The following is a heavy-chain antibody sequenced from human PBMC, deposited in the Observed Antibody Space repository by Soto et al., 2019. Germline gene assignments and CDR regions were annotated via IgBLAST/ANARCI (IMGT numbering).Heavy chain of an antibody. D-gene: IGHD3-10*01. Sequence: SETLSLTCTVSGDSISRGGFFWSWIRQHPGEGLEWIGYIYYSGSTYYNPSLKSRVNISVDTSKNHFSLTLGSVTAPDTAVYYCARGAMLRGPGYYYALDVWGQGTTVTVSS. CDR2: IYYSGST. J-gene: IGHJ6*02. CDR1: GDSISRGGFF. V-gene: IGHV4-31*03. CDR3: ARGAMLRGPGYYYALDV.